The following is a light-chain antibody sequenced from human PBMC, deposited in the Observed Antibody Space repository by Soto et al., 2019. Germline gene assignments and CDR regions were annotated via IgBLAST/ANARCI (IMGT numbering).Light chain of an antibody. Sequence: QSVLTQPASVSGSPGQSITISCAGTSSDVGYYDLVSWYQQYPGKAPKLIIFEVTKRPSGISDRFSASKSGFTASLTISGLQPEDEAVYFCSSYAGHVPKFGGGTKLTVL. V-gene: IGLV2-23*02. CDR3: SSYAGHVPK. CDR2: EVT. CDR1: SSDVGYYDL. J-gene: IGLJ2*01.